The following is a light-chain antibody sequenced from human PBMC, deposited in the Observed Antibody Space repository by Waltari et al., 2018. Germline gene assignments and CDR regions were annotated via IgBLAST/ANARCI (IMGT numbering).Light chain of an antibody. CDR2: GKH. V-gene: IGLV1-40*01. J-gene: IGLJ2*01. Sequence: QSALTQPPSVSWAPGQRVAISCTGSRSNIEAGYYVQWYLHLPGTAPKLHMSGKHIRPSGVADRFSASKSGTSVSLAITGLQAEDEATYYCKSHDSRLGVAFGGGTNLSVL. CDR1: RSNIEAGYY. CDR3: KSHDSRLGVA.